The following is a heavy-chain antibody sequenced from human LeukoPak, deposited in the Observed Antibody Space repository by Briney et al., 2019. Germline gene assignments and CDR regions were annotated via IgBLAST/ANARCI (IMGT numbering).Heavy chain of an antibody. CDR3: AKGGLYIVATP. CDR2: ISGSGGST. Sequence: GGSLRLSCAASGFTFSSYAMSWVRQAPGKGLEWVSAISGSGGSTYYADSVKGRFTISRDNSKNTLYLQMKRLRAEDTAVYYCAKGGLYIVATPWGQGTLVTVSS. CDR1: GFTFSSYA. V-gene: IGHV3-23*01. J-gene: IGHJ5*02. D-gene: IGHD5-12*01.